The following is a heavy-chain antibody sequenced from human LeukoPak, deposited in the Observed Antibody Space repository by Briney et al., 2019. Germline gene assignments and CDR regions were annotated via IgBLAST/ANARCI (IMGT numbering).Heavy chain of an antibody. CDR1: GYSFITYW. Sequence: PGESLKISCKVSGYSFITYWIGWVRPMPGKGLEWMGIIYPGDSDTRYSPSFQGQVSISADKSTSTAYLQWSSLKASDTAMYYCARLSCSGGTCLSYFFYYMDGWGKGTTVTVSS. V-gene: IGHV5-51*01. CDR2: IYPGDSDT. D-gene: IGHD2-15*01. CDR3: ARLSCSGGTCLSYFFYYMDG. J-gene: IGHJ6*03.